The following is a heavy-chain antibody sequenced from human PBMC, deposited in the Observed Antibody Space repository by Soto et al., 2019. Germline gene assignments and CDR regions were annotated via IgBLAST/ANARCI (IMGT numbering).Heavy chain of an antibody. CDR2: IIPIFGTA. CDR1: GGTFSSYA. J-gene: IGHJ6*02. Sequence: ASVKVSCKASGGTFSSYAISWVRQAPGQGLEWMGGIIPIFGTANYAQKFQGRVTITADESTSTAYMELSSLRSEDTAVYYCARRTRELRFLESYCYGMDVWGQGTTVTVSS. V-gene: IGHV1-69*13. CDR3: ARRTRELRFLESYCYGMDV. D-gene: IGHD3-3*01.